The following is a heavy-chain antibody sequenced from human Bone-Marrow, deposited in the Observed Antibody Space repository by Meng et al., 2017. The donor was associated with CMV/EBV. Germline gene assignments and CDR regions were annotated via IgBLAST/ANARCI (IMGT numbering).Heavy chain of an antibody. CDR2: IWYDGSNK. Sequence: GESLKISCAASGFTFSSYGMHWVRQAPGKGLEWVAVIWYDGSNKYYADSVKGRFTISRDNSKNTLYLQMNSLRAEDMAVYYCAKDLAARPHYGMDVWGQGTTVTVSS. V-gene: IGHV3-30*02. D-gene: IGHD6-6*01. J-gene: IGHJ6*02. CDR1: GFTFSSYG. CDR3: AKDLAARPHYGMDV.